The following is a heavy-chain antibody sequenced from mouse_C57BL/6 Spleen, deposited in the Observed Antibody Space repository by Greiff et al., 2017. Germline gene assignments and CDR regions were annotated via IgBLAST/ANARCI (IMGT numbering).Heavy chain of an antibody. V-gene: IGHV5-16*01. CDR1: GFTFSDYY. Sequence: EVHLVESEGGLVQPGSSMKLSCTASGFTFSDYYMAWVRQVPEKGLEWVANSNYDGSSTYYLDSLKSRFIISRDNAKNILYLQMSSLKSEDTATYYCARDAYDYSFDDWGQGTTLTVSS. J-gene: IGHJ2*01. D-gene: IGHD2-4*01. CDR2: SNYDGSST. CDR3: ARDAYDYSFDD.